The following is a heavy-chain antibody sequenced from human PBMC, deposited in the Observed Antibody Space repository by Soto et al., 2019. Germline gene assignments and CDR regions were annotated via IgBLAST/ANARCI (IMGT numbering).Heavy chain of an antibody. CDR1: GFTFSNAW. CDR2: IKRNADGGTT. CDR3: VWVHLDY. D-gene: IGHD1-26*01. V-gene: IGHV3-15*01. Sequence: EVQLVESGGGLVKPGGSLRLSCEASGFTFSNAWMSWVRQAPGKGLEWVGRIKRNADGGTTDYAAAVKGRFTISRDDSKNTLYLQMNCLESEDTAVYDCVWVHLDYWGQGTLVTVSS. J-gene: IGHJ4*02.